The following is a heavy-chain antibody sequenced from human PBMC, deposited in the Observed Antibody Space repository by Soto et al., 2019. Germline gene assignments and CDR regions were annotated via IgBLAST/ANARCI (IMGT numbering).Heavy chain of an antibody. CDR3: AQQRPAAHYYYYYMDV. Sequence: RPSRVNTTQSLRLPCPGAEFSCSTLVVGVGWIRQPPGKALEWLALIYWDDDKRYSPSLKSRLTITKDTSKNQVVLTMTNMDPVDTATYYCAQQRPAAHYYYYYMDVWGKGT. CDR1: EFSCSTLVVG. J-gene: IGHJ6*03. V-gene: IGHV2-5*02. D-gene: IGHD2-15*01. CDR2: IYWDDDK.